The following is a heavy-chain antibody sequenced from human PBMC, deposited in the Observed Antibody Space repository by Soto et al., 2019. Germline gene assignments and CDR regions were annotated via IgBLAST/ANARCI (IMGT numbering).Heavy chain of an antibody. D-gene: IGHD4-4*01. CDR3: AKEGDSNHQSWLAF. CDR2: ISYDGSNK. CDR1: GFTFSSYA. V-gene: IGHV3-30-3*01. J-gene: IGHJ1*01. Sequence: PGGSPRLSCAAYGFTFSSYAMHWFRQAPGKGLEWVAVISYDGSNKYYADSVKGRFTISRDNSKNTLYLQMNSLRAEDTAVYYWAKEGDSNHQSWLAFRAQGTPVPSPQ.